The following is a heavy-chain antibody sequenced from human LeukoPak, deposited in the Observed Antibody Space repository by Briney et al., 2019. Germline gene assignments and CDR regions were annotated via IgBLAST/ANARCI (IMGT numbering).Heavy chain of an antibody. CDR3: ASDNYDPGAFDI. CDR1: GGSISSYY. Sequence: SETLSLTCTVSGGSISSYYWSWIRQPAGMGLEWIGRIYTSGSTNYNPSLKSRVTMSVDTSKNQFSLKLSSVTAADTAVYYCASDNYDPGAFDIWGQGTMVTVSS. CDR2: IYTSGST. D-gene: IGHD3-22*01. V-gene: IGHV4-4*07. J-gene: IGHJ3*02.